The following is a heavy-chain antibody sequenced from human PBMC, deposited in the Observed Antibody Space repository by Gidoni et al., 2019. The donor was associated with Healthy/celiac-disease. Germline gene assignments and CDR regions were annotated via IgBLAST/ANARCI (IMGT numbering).Heavy chain of an antibody. V-gene: IGHV4-39*01. D-gene: IGHD3-10*01. Sequence: QLQLQESGPGLVKPSETLSLTCTVSGGSISSSSYYWGWIRQPPGKGLEWIGSIYYSGSTYYNPSLKSRVTISVDTSKNQFSLKLSSVTAADTAVYYCARLGEWFGEFYFDYWGQGTLVTVSS. J-gene: IGHJ4*02. CDR3: ARLGEWFGEFYFDY. CDR1: GGSISSSSYY. CDR2: IYYSGST.